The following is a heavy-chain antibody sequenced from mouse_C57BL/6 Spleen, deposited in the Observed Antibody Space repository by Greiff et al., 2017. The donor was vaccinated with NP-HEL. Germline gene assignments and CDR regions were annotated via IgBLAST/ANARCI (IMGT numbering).Heavy chain of an antibody. CDR3: ARRIYYDYDEEYYFDY. Sequence: VKLMESGAELARPGASVKLSCKASGYTFTSYGISWVKQRTGQGLEWIGEIYPRSGNTYYNEKFKGKATLTADKSSSTAYMELRSLTSEDSAVYFCARRIYYDYDEEYYFDYWGQGTTLTVSS. J-gene: IGHJ2*01. CDR2: IYPRSGNT. V-gene: IGHV1-81*01. CDR1: GYTFTSYG. D-gene: IGHD2-4*01.